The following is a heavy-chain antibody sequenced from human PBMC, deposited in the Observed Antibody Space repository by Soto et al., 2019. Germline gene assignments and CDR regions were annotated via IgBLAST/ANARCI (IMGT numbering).Heavy chain of an antibody. D-gene: IGHD3-10*01. Sequence: GASVKVSCKASGGTFSSYAISWVRQAPGQGLEWMGGIIPIFGTANYAQKFQGRVTITADESTSTAYMELSSLRSEDTAVYYCARSPLWFGEVYYFDYWGQGTLVTVSS. J-gene: IGHJ4*02. V-gene: IGHV1-69*13. CDR2: IIPIFGTA. CDR3: ARSPLWFGEVYYFDY. CDR1: GGTFSSYA.